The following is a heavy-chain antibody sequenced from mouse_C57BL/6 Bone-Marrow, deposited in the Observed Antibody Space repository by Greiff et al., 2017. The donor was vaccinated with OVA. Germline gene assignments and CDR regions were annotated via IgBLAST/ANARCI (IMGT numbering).Heavy chain of an antibody. CDR3: ARGRFITTVDWYFDG. D-gene: IGHD1-1*01. J-gene: IGHJ1*03. Sequence: QVQLQQSGPELVKPGASVKISCKASGYAFSSSWLNWVKQRPGKGLEWIGRIYPGDGDTNYNGKFKGKATLTADKSSSTAYMQLSSLTSEDSAVYCCARGRFITTVDWYFDGWGTGTTVTGSS. V-gene: IGHV1-82*01. CDR1: GYAFSSSW. CDR2: IYPGDGDT.